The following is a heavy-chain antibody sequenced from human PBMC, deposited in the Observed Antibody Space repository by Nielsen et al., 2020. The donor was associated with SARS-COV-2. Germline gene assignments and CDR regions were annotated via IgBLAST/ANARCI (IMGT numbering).Heavy chain of an antibody. J-gene: IGHJ5*02. V-gene: IGHV3-33*08. CDR1: GFTFSSYG. CDR3: ATLRGIAVAGTEFDP. D-gene: IGHD6-19*01. CDR2: IWYDGSNK. Sequence: GESLKISCAASGFTFSSYGMHWVRQAPGKGLEWVAGIWYDGSNKYYADSVKGRFTISRDNSKNTLYLQMNSLRAEDTAVYYCATLRGIAVAGTEFDPWGQGTLVTVSS.